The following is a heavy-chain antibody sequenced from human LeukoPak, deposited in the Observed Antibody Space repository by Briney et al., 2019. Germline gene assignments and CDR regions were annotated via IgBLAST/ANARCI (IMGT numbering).Heavy chain of an antibody. Sequence: GASLRTSSKGSGYRFTSYWISWVRQMPGKGLGWMGRVDPSDSYTNYSPSFQGHVTISADKSISTAYLQWSSLKASDTAMYYCARGYGSGSYYLPHYWGQGTLVTVSS. J-gene: IGHJ4*02. CDR1: GYRFTSYW. CDR3: ARGYGSGSYYLPHY. CDR2: VDPSDSYT. V-gene: IGHV5-10-1*01. D-gene: IGHD3-10*01.